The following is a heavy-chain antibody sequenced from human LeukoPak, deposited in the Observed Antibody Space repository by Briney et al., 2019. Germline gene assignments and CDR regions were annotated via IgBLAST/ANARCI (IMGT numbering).Heavy chain of an antibody. CDR3: AGGRMVRGVIEFFDY. V-gene: IGHV1-2*02. CDR1: GYTFTGYY. D-gene: IGHD3-10*01. CDR2: INPNSGGT. Sequence: ASVKVSCKASGYTFTGYYMHWVRQAPGQGLEWMGWINPNSGGTNYAQKFQGRVTMTRDTSISTAYMELSRLRSDDTAVYYCAGGRMVRGVIEFFDYWGQGTLVTVSS. J-gene: IGHJ4*02.